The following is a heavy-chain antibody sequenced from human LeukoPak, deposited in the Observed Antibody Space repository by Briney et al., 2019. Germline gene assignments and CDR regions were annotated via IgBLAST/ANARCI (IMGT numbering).Heavy chain of an antibody. CDR3: AKDLSWSGYPLWYFDY. J-gene: IGHJ4*02. V-gene: IGHV3-23*01. D-gene: IGHD3-3*01. CDR2: ISGSGGST. CDR1: GFTFSSYA. Sequence: GGSLRLSCAASGFTFSSYAMSWVRQAPGKGLEWVSAISGSGGSTYYADSVKGRFTISRDNSKNTLYLQMNSLRAEDTAVYYCAKDLSWSGYPLWYFDYWGRGTLVTVSS.